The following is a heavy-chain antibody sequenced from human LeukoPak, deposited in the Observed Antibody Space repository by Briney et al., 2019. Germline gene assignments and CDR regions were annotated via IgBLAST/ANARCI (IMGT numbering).Heavy chain of an antibody. CDR3: ARGYSSSWYLVEYAFDI. Sequence: ASVKVSCKASGYTFSNYNIHWLRQAPGQGLEWMGIVNPSGDSTNYAQNFQGRVTMTGDTSTSTVYMELSSLRSEDTAVYYCARGYSSSWYLVEYAFDIWGQGTMVTVSS. J-gene: IGHJ3*02. CDR2: VNPSGDST. CDR1: GYTFSNYN. D-gene: IGHD6-13*01. V-gene: IGHV1-46*01.